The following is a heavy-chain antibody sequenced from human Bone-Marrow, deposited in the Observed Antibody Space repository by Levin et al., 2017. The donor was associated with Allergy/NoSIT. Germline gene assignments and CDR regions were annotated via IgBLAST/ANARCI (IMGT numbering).Heavy chain of an antibody. CDR3: ASCPMTTVTTLSCWFDP. CDR1: GYTFNSYA. CDR2: INTNTGNP. V-gene: IGHV7-4-1*01. D-gene: IGHD4-17*01. J-gene: IGHJ5*02. Sequence: GASVKVSCKASGYTFNSYAMNWVRQAPGQGLEWMGWINTNTGNPTYAQGFTGRFVFSLDTSVSTAYLQICSLKAEDTAVYYCASCPMTTVTTLSCWFDPWGQGTLVTVSS.